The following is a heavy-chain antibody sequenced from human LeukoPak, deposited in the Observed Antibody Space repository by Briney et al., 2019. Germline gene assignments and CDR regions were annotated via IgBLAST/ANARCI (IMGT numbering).Heavy chain of an antibody. CDR2: ISGSGGST. CDR3: AKVPVLEAVAGIGTDDAFDI. J-gene: IGHJ3*02. Sequence: PGGSLRLSCSASGFTFSSYAMSWVRQAPGKGLEWVSAISGSGGSTYYADSVKGRFTISRDNSKNTLYLQMNSLRAEDTAVYYCAKVPVLEAVAGIGTDDAFDIWGQGTMVTVSS. D-gene: IGHD6-19*01. CDR1: GFTFSSYA. V-gene: IGHV3-23*01.